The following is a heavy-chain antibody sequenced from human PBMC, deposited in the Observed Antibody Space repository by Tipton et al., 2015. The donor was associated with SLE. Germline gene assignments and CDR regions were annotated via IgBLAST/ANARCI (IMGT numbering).Heavy chain of an antibody. V-gene: IGHV4-61*02. CDR3: ARVPAIYYYYIDV. J-gene: IGHJ6*03. D-gene: IGHD2-2*01. CDR1: AGSLNSDNYY. Sequence: LSLTCTVSAGSLNSDNYYWNWIRQPAGKGLEWIGRIYISGSTHYNPSLKSRVTITLDTSKNQFYLKLSSVTAADTAVYYCARVPAIYYYYIDVWGKGTPVTGSS. CDR2: IYISGST.